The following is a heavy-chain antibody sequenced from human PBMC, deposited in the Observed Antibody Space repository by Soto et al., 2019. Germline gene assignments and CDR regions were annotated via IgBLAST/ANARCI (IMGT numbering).Heavy chain of an antibody. CDR3: AKDHVEMATITLQWFDP. CDR1: GFTFSSNW. CDR2: IRQDGSEK. D-gene: IGHD5-12*01. V-gene: IGHV3-7*01. J-gene: IGHJ5*02. Sequence: GGSLRLSCVGSGFTFSSNWMTWVRQAPGKGLEWVGNIRQDGSEKNYVDSVKGRFTISRDNAKNSLYLQMNSLRAEDTAVYYCAKDHVEMATITLQWFDPWGQGTLVTVSS.